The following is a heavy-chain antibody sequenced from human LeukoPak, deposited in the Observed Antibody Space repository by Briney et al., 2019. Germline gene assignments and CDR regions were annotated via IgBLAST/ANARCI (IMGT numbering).Heavy chain of an antibody. V-gene: IGHV3-53*01. CDR1: GFTVSSNY. CDR3: ARAKPKNMVRGLIMRRESRYYFDY. J-gene: IGHJ4*02. Sequence: GGSLRLSCAASGFTVSSNYMSWVGQAPGKGLEWVSFIYSGGRTYNADSVKGRFTISRDNSKSTLYIQMNSLRAEDTAVYYCARAKPKNMVRGLIMRRESRYYFDYWGQGTLVTVSS. D-gene: IGHD3-10*01. CDR2: IYSGGRT.